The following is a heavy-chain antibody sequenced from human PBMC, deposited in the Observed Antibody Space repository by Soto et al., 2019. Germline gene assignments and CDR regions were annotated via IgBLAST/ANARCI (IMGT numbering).Heavy chain of an antibody. Sequence: PSQTLSLTCAISRDSVSSNHATWDWIRQSPSRGLEWLGRTYYRSKWYYDYALSVKSRITINPDTSNNQLSLQLNSVTPDDTAVYFCGCRIGNGWLDSWGQRSLVIGSS. CDR1: RDSVSSNHAT. D-gene: IGHD1-26*01. V-gene: IGHV6-1*01. CDR3: GCRIGNGWLDS. CDR2: TYYRSKWYY. J-gene: IGHJ5*01.